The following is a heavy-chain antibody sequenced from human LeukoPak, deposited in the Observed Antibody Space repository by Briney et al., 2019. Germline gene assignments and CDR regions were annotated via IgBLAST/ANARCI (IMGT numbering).Heavy chain of an antibody. CDR1: GGSISSSSYY. CDR2: IYYSGST. D-gene: IGHD6-19*01. CDR3: ARVAPPVMDQNVMGESWLVPSEVDYYHSYMDV. J-gene: IGHJ6*03. V-gene: IGHV4-39*07. Sequence: SETLSLTCTVSGGSISSSSYYWGWIRQPPGKGLEWIGSIYYSGSTYYNPSLKSRVTISVDTSQNQFSLKLSSVTAADTAVYYCARVAPPVMDQNVMGESWLVPSEVDYYHSYMDVWGKGTTVTISS.